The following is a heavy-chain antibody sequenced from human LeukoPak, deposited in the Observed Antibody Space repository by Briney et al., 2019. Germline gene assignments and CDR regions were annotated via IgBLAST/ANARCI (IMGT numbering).Heavy chain of an antibody. D-gene: IGHD3-10*01. J-gene: IGHJ4*02. Sequence: SETLSLTCTVSGGSISSSSYYWGWIRQPPGKGLEWIGSIYYSGSTYYNPSLKSRVTVPVDTSKNQFSLKLSSVTAADTAVYYCARLNYYGSGSFYWGQGTLVTVSS. CDR1: GGSISSSSYY. CDR3: ARLNYYGSGSFY. V-gene: IGHV4-39*01. CDR2: IYYSGST.